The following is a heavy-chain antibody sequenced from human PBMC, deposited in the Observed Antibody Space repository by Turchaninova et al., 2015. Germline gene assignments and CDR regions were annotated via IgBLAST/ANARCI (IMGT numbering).Heavy chain of an antibody. Sequence: CAASGFTFSSYWMSWVRQAPGKGLEWVANINQDGSEKYYVDSEKGRFTISRDNAKNTLYLQMHSLRAEDTAVYYCARGLWDIVVAPAAIPTYYFDYWGQGTLVTVSS. V-gene: IGHV3-7*03. J-gene: IGHJ4*02. CDR2: INQDGSEK. CDR1: GFTFSSYW. D-gene: IGHD2-2*01. CDR3: ARGLWDIVVAPAAIPTYYFDY.